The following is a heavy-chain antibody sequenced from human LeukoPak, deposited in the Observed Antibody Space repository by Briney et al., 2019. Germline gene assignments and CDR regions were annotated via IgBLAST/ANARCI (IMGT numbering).Heavy chain of an antibody. CDR3: ARGVGHDFWSGYQGNDY. CDR1: GYTFTRFG. J-gene: IGHJ4*02. CDR2: IRAYNGNT. V-gene: IGHV1-18*01. Sequence: VASVKVSCKASGYTFTRFGISRVRQAPGQGLEWMGWIRAYNGNTNYAQKLQGRVTMTTDTSTNTAYMELRILICDDTAVYSVARGVGHDFWSGYQGNDYWGQGTLVTVSS. D-gene: IGHD3-3*01.